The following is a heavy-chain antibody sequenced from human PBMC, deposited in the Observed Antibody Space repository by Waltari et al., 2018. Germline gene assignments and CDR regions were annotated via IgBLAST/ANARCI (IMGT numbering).Heavy chain of an antibody. CDR3: ARGSGAYYFDY. D-gene: IGHD3-10*01. J-gene: IGHJ4*02. Sequence: EVQLVESGGGLVKPGGSLRLSCAASGFTFSSYSMNWVRQAPGKGLEWVSSISSSSSYIYYADSVKGRFTISRDNAKNSLYLQMNSPRAEDTAVYYCARGSGAYYFDYWGQGTLVTVSS. V-gene: IGHV3-21*01. CDR1: GFTFSSYS. CDR2: ISSSSSYI.